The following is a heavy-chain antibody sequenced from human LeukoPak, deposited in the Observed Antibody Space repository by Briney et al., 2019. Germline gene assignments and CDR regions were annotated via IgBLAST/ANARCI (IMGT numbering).Heavy chain of an antibody. CDR3: ARAPLSYDILTRGYYYYYMDV. D-gene: IGHD3-9*01. CDR2: INPNSGGT. J-gene: IGHJ6*03. V-gene: IGHV1-2*02. CDR1: GYTFTGYY. Sequence: ASVKVSCKASGYTFTGYYMHWVRQAPGQGLEWMGWINPNSGGTNYAQKLQGRVTMTTDTSTSTAYMELRSLRSDDTAVYYCARAPLSYDILTRGYYYYYMDVWGKGTTVTVSS.